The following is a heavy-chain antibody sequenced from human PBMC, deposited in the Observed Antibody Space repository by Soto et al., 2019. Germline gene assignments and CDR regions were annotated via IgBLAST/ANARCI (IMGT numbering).Heavy chain of an antibody. CDR1: GGSISSYS. D-gene: IGHD4-4*01. V-gene: IGHV4-59*01. CDR3: ARDADYSNYDFDY. Sequence: SETLSLTCTVSGGSISSYSWSWIRQPPGKGLEWIGYIYYSGSTNYNPSLKSRVTITVDTSKNQFSLKLSSVTAADTAVYYCARDADYSNYDFDYWGQGTLVTVSS. CDR2: IYYSGST. J-gene: IGHJ4*02.